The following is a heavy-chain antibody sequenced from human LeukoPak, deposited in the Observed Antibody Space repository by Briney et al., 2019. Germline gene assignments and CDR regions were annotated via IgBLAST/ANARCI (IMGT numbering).Heavy chain of an antibody. J-gene: IGHJ4*02. CDR2: IYHSGST. V-gene: IGHV4-38-2*02. Sequence: PSETLSLTCTVSGYSISSGYYWGWIRQPPGKGLEWIGSIYHSGSTYYNPSLKSRVTISVDTSKNQFSLKLSSVTAADTAVYYCARDYYYGSGSYSDYWGQGTLVTVSS. CDR3: ARDYYYGSGSYSDY. D-gene: IGHD3-10*01. CDR1: GYSISSGYY.